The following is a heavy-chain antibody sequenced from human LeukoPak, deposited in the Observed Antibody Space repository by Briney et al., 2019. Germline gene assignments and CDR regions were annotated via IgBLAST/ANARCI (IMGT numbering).Heavy chain of an antibody. CDR1: GFTFSSYG. D-gene: IGHD1-26*01. CDR2: IWYDGSNK. V-gene: IGHV3-33*06. Sequence: GGSLRLSCAASGFTFSSYGMPWVRQAPGKGLEWVAVIWYDGSNKYYADSVKGRFTISRDNSKNTLYLQMNSLRAEDTAVYYCAKDGDIVGAYYFDYWGQGTLVTVSS. CDR3: AKDGDIVGAYYFDY. J-gene: IGHJ4*02.